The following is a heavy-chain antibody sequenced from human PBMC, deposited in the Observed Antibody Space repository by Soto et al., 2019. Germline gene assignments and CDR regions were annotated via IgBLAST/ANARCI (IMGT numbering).Heavy chain of an antibody. Sequence: QVQLVESGGGVVQPGRSLRLSCAASGITFSSFGMHWVRQAPGKGLEWVAVILYDGTNKYYAASVKGRFTISRDNSKNKLYLQMNSLRAEDTAVYYCAKDRYAILTGSNWFDPWGQGTLVTVSS. CDR1: GITFSSFG. J-gene: IGHJ5*02. V-gene: IGHV3-30*18. CDR3: AKDRYAILTGSNWFDP. D-gene: IGHD3-9*01. CDR2: ILYDGTNK.